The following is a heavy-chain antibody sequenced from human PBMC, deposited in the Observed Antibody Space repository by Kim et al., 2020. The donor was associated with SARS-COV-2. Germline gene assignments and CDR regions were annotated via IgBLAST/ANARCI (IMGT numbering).Heavy chain of an antibody. Sequence: ASVKVSCKVSGYTLTELSMHWVRQAPGKGLEWMGGFDPEDGETIYAQKFQGRVTMTEDTSTDTAYMELSSLRSEDTAVYYCATFPAIFGVVIMVYWGQGTLVTVSS. V-gene: IGHV1-24*01. CDR1: GYTLTELS. J-gene: IGHJ4*02. CDR2: FDPEDGET. D-gene: IGHD3-3*01. CDR3: ATFPAIFGVVIMVY.